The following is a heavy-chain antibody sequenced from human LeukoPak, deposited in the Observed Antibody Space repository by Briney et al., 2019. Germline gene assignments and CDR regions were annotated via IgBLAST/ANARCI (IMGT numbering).Heavy chain of an antibody. J-gene: IGHJ5*02. D-gene: IGHD4-17*01. V-gene: IGHV1-8*03. CDR2: INPNTGKT. CDR3: ARVSGDYLYVPYDP. Sequence: ASVKVSCKTSGYIFTSADINWVRQATGRGLEWMVYINPNTGKTGYAPKFQGRVTFTRNTAINTAYLELSRLTYEDTAVYYCARVSGDYLYVPYDPWGQGTLVTVSS. CDR1: GYIFTSAD.